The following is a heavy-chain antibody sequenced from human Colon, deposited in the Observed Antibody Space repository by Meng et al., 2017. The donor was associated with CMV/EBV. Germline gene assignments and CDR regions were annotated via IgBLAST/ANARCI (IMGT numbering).Heavy chain of an antibody. CDR2: MYPADSDV. D-gene: IGHD2-15*01. V-gene: IGHV5-51*01. J-gene: IGHJ4*01. Sequence: GGSLRPSGKGSGYDFPGYWIGWVRQMPGKGLEWVGIMYPADSDVRYSPSFQGHVTISADRSIRTAYLQWSSLRASDTAMYYCVTSQILLSPFDYWGHGTLVTVSS. CDR3: VTSQILLSPFDY. CDR1: GYDFPGYW.